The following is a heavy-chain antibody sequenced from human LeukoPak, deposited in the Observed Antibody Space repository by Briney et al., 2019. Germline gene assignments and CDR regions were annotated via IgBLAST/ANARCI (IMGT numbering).Heavy chain of an antibody. V-gene: IGHV4-39*07. D-gene: IGHD6-13*01. J-gene: IGHJ6*03. CDR2: INHSGST. CDR3: VSTPGIAAAGTSFKGGYMDV. CDR1: GGSIYNSDYY. Sequence: SETLSLTCTVSGGSIYNSDYYWDWIRQSPGKGLEWIGEINHSGSTNYNPSLKSRVTISVDTSKNQFSLKLSSVTAADTAVYYCVSTPGIAAAGTSFKGGYMDVWGKGTTVTVSS.